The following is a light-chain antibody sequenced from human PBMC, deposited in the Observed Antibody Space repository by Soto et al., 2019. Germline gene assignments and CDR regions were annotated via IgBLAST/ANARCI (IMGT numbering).Light chain of an antibody. Sequence: EIVLTQSPATLSLSPGDRATLACRASQSVSTYLAWYQQQPGQAPRVVIYDASNRATGIPPRFSGSGSGTDFTLTISSLEPEDFAVYYCQQRSSWPRTFGQGTKVEIK. CDR3: QQRSSWPRT. CDR1: QSVSTY. J-gene: IGKJ1*01. CDR2: DAS. V-gene: IGKV3-11*01.